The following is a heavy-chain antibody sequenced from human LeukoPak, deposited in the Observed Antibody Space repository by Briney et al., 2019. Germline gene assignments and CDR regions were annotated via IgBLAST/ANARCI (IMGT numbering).Heavy chain of an antibody. CDR2: IYYSGST. V-gene: IGHV4-59*08. CDR3: ARFDSRYVWGSYRYYFDY. D-gene: IGHD3-16*02. CDR1: GGSIGSYY. J-gene: IGHJ4*02. Sequence: PSETLSLTCTVSGGSIGSYYWSWIRQPPGKGLEWIGYIYYSGSTNYNPSLKSRVTISVDTSKNQFSLKLSSVTAADTAVYYCARFDSRYVWGSYRYYFDYWGQGTLVTVSS.